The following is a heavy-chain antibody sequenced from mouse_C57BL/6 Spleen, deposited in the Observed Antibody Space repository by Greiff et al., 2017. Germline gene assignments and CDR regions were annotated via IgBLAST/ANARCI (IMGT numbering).Heavy chain of an antibody. CDR3: ARSDYCDY. J-gene: IGHJ2*01. CDR2: IYPGDGDT. Sequence: QVQLQQSGPELVKPGASVKISCKASGYAFSSSWMNWVKQRPGKGLEWIGRIYPGDGDTNYNGKFKGKATLTADKSSSTAYMQLSSLTSEDSAVYFCARSDYCDYWGQGTTLTVSS. CDR1: GYAFSSSW. V-gene: IGHV1-82*01.